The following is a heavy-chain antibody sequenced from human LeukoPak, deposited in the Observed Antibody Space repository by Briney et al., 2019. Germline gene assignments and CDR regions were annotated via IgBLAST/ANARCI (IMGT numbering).Heavy chain of an antibody. D-gene: IGHD3-10*01. CDR2: IRNDETNT. Sequence: GGSLRLSCAASGFTFSSYVMHWVRQAPGRGLEWVAFIRNDETNTYYADSVKGRFTVSRDNSKNILYLQMNSLRSEDTAVYHCAKDRVLSDYWGQGTLVTVSS. CDR1: GFTFSSYV. V-gene: IGHV3-30*02. J-gene: IGHJ4*02. CDR3: AKDRVLSDY.